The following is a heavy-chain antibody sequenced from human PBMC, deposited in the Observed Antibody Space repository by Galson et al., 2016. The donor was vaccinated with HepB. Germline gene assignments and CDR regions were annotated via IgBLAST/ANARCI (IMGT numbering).Heavy chain of an antibody. CDR2: IRGGNTNT. V-gene: IGHV3-48*01. Sequence: SLRLSCAASGFTFSTYSMNWVRQAPGKGLEWIAYIRGGNTNTDYAVSVKGRFTISRDDAKNSLFLQMSSLRGEDTAIYYCARDHDWAFDYWGQGTLVSVSS. CDR1: GFTFSTYS. D-gene: IGHD3-9*01. J-gene: IGHJ4*02. CDR3: ARDHDWAFDY.